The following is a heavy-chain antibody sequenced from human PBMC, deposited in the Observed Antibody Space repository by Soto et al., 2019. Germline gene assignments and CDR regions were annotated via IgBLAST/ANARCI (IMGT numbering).Heavy chain of an antibody. D-gene: IGHD1-26*01. CDR2: ISYDSTKT. J-gene: IGHJ6*02. V-gene: IGHV3-30*03. CDR1: GFSFNSYG. CDR3: ARTRSAWSDFHYYSLDV. Sequence: GGSMRLSCAASGFSFNSYGMHWVRQGPGNGLEWVAFISYDSTKTYYADSVKGRFTISRDNSNSALYVQMNSLTGEDTAVYYCARTRSAWSDFHYYSLDVWGQGTTVTVSS.